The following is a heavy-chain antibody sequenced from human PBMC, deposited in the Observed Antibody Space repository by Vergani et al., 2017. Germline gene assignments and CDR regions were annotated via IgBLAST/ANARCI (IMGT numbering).Heavy chain of an antibody. Sequence: QVQLVESGGGVVQPGRSLRLSCETSGLMFNNYGMHWVRPAPGKGLEWVAVILSDGSHTHYADSVKGRFTISRDNSQNTLYLQMESLTAAYTALYFCVNGYYYDQSGLASFDYWGQGTLVTVSS. V-gene: IGHV3-30*18. CDR1: GLMFNNYG. CDR2: ILSDGSHT. J-gene: IGHJ4*02. D-gene: IGHD3-22*01. CDR3: VNGYYYDQSGLASFDY.